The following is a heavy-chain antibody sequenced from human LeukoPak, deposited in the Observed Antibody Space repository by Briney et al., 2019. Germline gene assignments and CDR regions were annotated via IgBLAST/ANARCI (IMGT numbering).Heavy chain of an antibody. CDR3: AREAPATKNYDFWSGYYSPYYGMDV. J-gene: IGHJ6*02. CDR1: GFTFSSYA. CDR2: IRQDGSEK. D-gene: IGHD3-3*01. Sequence: GGSLRLSCAASGFTFSSYAMSWVRQTPGKGLEWVANIRQDGSEKYYVDSVKGRFTISRDNAKNSLYLQMNSLRAEDTAVYYCAREAPATKNYDFWSGYYSPYYGMDVWGQGTTVTVSS. V-gene: IGHV3-7*01.